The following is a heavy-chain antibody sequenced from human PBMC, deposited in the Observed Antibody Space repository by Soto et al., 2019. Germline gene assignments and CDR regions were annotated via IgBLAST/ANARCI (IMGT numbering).Heavy chain of an antibody. D-gene: IGHD3-10*01. CDR2: INHSGST. CDR3: ARVAYYGSGSYFYFDY. Sequence: SETLSLTCAVYGGSFSGYYWSWIRQPPGKGLEWIGEINHSGSTNYNPSLKSRVTIPVDTSKNQFSLKLSSVTAADTAVYYCARVAYYGSGSYFYFDYWGQGTLVT. J-gene: IGHJ4*02. CDR1: GGSFSGYY. V-gene: IGHV4-34*01.